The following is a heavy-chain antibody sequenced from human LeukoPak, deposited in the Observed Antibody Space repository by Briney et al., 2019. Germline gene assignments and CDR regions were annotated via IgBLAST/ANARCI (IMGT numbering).Heavy chain of an antibody. V-gene: IGHV3-23*01. D-gene: IGHD6-19*01. CDR3: AKHGYSSGWPQVPSQH. CDR2: ISGNGGST. Sequence: GGSLRLSYAASGFTFSNYAMSWVRQAPGKGLEWVSVISGNGGSTSYADSVKGRFTISRDDSKDMLYLQMNSLRAGDTATYYCAKHGYSSGWPQVPSQHWGQGTLVTVSS. J-gene: IGHJ1*01. CDR1: GFTFSNYA.